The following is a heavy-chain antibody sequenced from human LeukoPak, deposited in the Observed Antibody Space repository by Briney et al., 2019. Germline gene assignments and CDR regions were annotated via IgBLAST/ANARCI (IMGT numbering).Heavy chain of an antibody. D-gene: IGHD3-22*01. CDR3: AIIYPYYDGSGYWVQ. CDR1: GFTFTSYA. V-gene: IGHV3-23*01. CDR2: INTSGGSS. J-gene: IGHJ4*02. Sequence: PGESLRLSCAASGFTFTSYAMSWVRQAPGKGLEWVSGINTSGGSSSYADSVKGRFTISRDNPRNTLYIQMKSLRGEDTALLFCAIIYPYYDGSGYWVQWGQGTLVTVSS.